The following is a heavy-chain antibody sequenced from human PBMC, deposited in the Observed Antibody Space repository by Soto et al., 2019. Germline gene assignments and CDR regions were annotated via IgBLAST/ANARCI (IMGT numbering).Heavy chain of an antibody. J-gene: IGHJ3*02. CDR1: GFTFSSYA. Sequence: GGSLRLSCAASGFTFSSYAMHWVRQAPGKGLDRVVVISYDGSNKYYADYVKGRFTISRDNSKNTLYLQMNSLRADEMAVYYYARFFRFLNYYDISYDPPAFYIWGRGTMVTVAS. V-gene: IGHV3-30-3*01. CDR3: ARFFRFLNYYDISYDPPAFYI. D-gene: IGHD3-22*01. CDR2: ISYDGSNK.